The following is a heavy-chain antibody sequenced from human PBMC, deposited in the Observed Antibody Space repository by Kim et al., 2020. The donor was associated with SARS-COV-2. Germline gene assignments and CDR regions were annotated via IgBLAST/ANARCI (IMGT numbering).Heavy chain of an antibody. CDR2: INTNTGNP. V-gene: IGHV7-4-1*02. CDR1: GYTFTSYA. Sequence: ASVKVSCKASGYTFTSYAMNWVRQAPGQGLEWMGWINTNTGNPTYAQGFTGRFVFSLDTSVSTAYLQISSLKAEDTAVYYCARVAPGHILVVTAPLDAFDIWGQGTMVTVSS. CDR3: ARVAPGHILVVTAPLDAFDI. J-gene: IGHJ3*02. D-gene: IGHD2-21*02.